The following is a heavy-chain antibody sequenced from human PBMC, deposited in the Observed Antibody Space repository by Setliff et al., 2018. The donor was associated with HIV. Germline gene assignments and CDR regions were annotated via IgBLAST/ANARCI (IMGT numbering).Heavy chain of an antibody. J-gene: IGHJ3*02. D-gene: IGHD2-8*01. Sequence: ASVKVSCKASGYNFDSFAVIWVRQAPGQGLEWMGWINPNSGGTNYAQKFQGRITMTSDTSTSTVHMELSSLRSEDSAVYYCARSIYEWGAFDIWGQGTMVTVSS. V-gene: IGHV1-2*02. CDR1: GYNFDSFA. CDR3: ARSIYEWGAFDI. CDR2: INPNSGGT.